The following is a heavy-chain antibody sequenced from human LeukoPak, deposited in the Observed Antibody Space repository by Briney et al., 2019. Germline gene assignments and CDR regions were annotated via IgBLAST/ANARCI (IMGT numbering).Heavy chain of an antibody. CDR1: GFTFSSYG. CDR2: IRYDGSNK. D-gene: IGHD2-2*01. J-gene: IGHJ6*03. CDR3: AKDQYCSSTSCYSALNYYMDV. V-gene: IGHV3-30*02. Sequence: GGSLRLSCAASGFTFSSYGMHWVRQAPGKGLEWVAFIRYDGSNKYYADSVKGRFTISRDNSKNTLYLQMNSLRAADTAVYYCAKDQYCSSTSCYSALNYYMDVWGKGTTVTISS.